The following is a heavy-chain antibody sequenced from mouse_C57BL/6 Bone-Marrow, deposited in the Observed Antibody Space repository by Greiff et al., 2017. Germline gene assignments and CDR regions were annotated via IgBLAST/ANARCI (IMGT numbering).Heavy chain of an antibody. CDR2: IDPSDSYT. CDR1: GYTFTSYW. J-gene: IGHJ4*01. D-gene: IGHD2-1*01. Sequence: QVQLQQPGAELVMPGASVKLSCKASGYTFTSYWMHWVKQRPGQGLEWIGEIDPSDSYTNYNQKFKGKSTLTVDKSSITAYMQLSSLTSEDSAVYYCAIQGNSYAMDYWGQGTSVTVSS. CDR3: AIQGNSYAMDY. V-gene: IGHV1-69*01.